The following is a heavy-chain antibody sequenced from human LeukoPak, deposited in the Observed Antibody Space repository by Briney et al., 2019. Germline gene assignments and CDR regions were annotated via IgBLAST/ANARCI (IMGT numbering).Heavy chain of an antibody. J-gene: IGHJ4*02. CDR3: ARGGIRYFDWLYNFDY. D-gene: IGHD3-9*01. Sequence: PSETLSLTCAVYGGSFSGYYWSWIRQPPGKGLEWIGEINHSGSTNYNPSLKSRVTISVDTSKNQFSLKLSSVTAADTAVYYCARGGIRYFDWLYNFDYWGQGTLVTVSS. V-gene: IGHV4-34*01. CDR2: INHSGST. CDR1: GGSFSGYY.